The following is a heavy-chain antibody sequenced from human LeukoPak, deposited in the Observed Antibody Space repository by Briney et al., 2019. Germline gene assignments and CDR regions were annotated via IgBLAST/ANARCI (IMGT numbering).Heavy chain of an antibody. CDR2: ITPSGGT. D-gene: IGHD5-24*01. CDR3: ARDRYGDGFAHLDY. CDR1: GYTFTSCA. V-gene: IGHV1-2*02. Sequence: ASVKVSCKASGYTFTSCAIHWVRQAPGQGLEWMGWITPSGGTNYPQEFQGRVAITWDTSITTAYMDLSRLTSDDTAVYYCARDRYGDGFAHLDYWGQGALVTVSS. J-gene: IGHJ4*02.